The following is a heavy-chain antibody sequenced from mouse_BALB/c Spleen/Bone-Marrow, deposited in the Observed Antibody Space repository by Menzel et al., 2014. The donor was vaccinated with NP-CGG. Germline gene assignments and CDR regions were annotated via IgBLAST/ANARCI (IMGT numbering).Heavy chain of an antibody. V-gene: IGHV14-3*02. J-gene: IGHJ2*01. D-gene: IGHD1-1*01. CDR3: VRSREYYFDY. CDR2: IDPANGNT. Sequence: VQLQQSGAELGKPGASVKLSCTASGFNIKDTYMHWVEQRPEQGLEWIGRIDPANGNTKYDPKFQGKATITADTSSNTAYLQLSSLTSEDTAVYYCVRSREYYFDYWGKGPTLTVSS. CDR1: GFNIKDTY.